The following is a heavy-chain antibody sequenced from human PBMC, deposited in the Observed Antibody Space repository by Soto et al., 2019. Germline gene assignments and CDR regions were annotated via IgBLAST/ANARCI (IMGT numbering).Heavy chain of an antibody. CDR1: GYTFTSYY. J-gene: IGHJ5*02. CDR2: INPSGGST. V-gene: IGHV1-46*01. CDR3: ARGAFVVVALTWWFDP. Sequence: ASVKVSCKASGYTFTSYYMHWVRQAPGQGLEWMGIINPSGGSTSYAQKFQGRVTMTRDTSTSTVYMELSSLRSEDTAVYYCARGAFVVVALTWWFDPWGQGTLVIVSS. D-gene: IGHD2-15*01.